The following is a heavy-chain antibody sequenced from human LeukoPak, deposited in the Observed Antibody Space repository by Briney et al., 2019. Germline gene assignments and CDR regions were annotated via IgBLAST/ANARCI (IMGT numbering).Heavy chain of an antibody. CDR3: ASDSNSHGWYFDL. D-gene: IGHD4-11*01. CDR1: GGSISSYY. J-gene: IGHJ2*01. Sequence: SETLSLTCTVSGGSISSYYWSWIRQPPGKGLEWIGYIYYSGSTNYNPSLKSRVTISVDTSKNQFSLKLSSVTAADTAVYYCASDSNSHGWYFDLWGRGTLVTVSS. V-gene: IGHV4-59*01. CDR2: IYYSGST.